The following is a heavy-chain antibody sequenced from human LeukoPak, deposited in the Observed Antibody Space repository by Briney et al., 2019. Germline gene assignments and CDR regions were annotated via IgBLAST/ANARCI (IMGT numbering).Heavy chain of an antibody. J-gene: IGHJ4*02. CDR2: ISAYNGNT. CDR1: GYTFTSYA. Sequence: ASVKVSCKASGYTFTSYAMHWVRQAPGQRLEWMGWISAYNGNTNYAQKLQGRVTMTTDTSTSTAYMELRSLRSDDTAVYYCARGGDYGDESGYWGQGTLVTVSS. D-gene: IGHD4-17*01. CDR3: ARGGDYGDESGY. V-gene: IGHV1-18*01.